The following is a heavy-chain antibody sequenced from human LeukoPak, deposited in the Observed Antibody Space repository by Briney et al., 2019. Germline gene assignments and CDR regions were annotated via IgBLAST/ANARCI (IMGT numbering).Heavy chain of an antibody. J-gene: IGHJ4*02. CDR2: IRYDGSNK. CDR1: GFTFSCYG. D-gene: IGHD6-13*01. CDR3: AKGADPYSSSWSDY. V-gene: IGHV3-30*02. Sequence: GGSLRLSCAASGFTFSCYGMHWVRQAPGKGLEWVAFIRYDGSNKYYADSVKGRFTISRDNSKNTLYLQMNSLRAEDTAVYYCAKGADPYSSSWSDYWGQGTLVTVSS.